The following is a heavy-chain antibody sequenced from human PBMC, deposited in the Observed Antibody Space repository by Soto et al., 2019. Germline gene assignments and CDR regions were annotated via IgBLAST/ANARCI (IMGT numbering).Heavy chain of an antibody. Sequence: QVQLMESGGGVVQPGKSLRLSCVGSGFTFSSYGMHWVRQAPGKGLEWVAGISYDGPKKYYGDSVKGRFSISRDNSRQTVYLQMDSLRAEDTAVYYCAKVGCIAVYHYHSAVDVWGQGTTVTVSS. D-gene: IGHD6-13*01. CDR3: AKVGCIAVYHYHSAVDV. J-gene: IGHJ6*02. CDR2: ISYDGPKK. CDR1: GFTFSSYG. V-gene: IGHV3-30*18.